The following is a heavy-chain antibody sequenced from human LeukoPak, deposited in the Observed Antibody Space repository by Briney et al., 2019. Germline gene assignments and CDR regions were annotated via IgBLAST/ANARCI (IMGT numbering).Heavy chain of an antibody. Sequence: PGGSLRLSCAASGFTFSSYEMHWVRQAPGKGLEWISSITSSSSYKFYADSVKGRFTISRDNAKNSLYLQMNSLRAEDTAVYYCARDPYSGAYYEGYYYYCMDVWGKGTTVTVSS. V-gene: IGHV3-21*01. J-gene: IGHJ6*03. D-gene: IGHD1-26*01. CDR1: GFTFSSYE. CDR3: ARDPYSGAYYEGYYYYCMDV. CDR2: ITSSSSYK.